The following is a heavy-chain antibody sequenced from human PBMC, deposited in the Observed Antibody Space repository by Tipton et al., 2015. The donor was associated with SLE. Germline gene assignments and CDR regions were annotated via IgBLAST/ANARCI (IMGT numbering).Heavy chain of an antibody. CDR3: AREDGRTGTTFGY. CDR1: GDTIDGNTYF. Sequence: LRLSCTVSGDTIDGNTYFWDWIRQPPGKGLMLIGSISYSGATSYNPSLKSRVTISVDTSKNHFSLSLISVTAADTAVYYCAREDGRTGTTFGYWGQGTLVTVSS. V-gene: IGHV4-39*07. J-gene: IGHJ4*02. D-gene: IGHD1-1*01. CDR2: ISYSGAT.